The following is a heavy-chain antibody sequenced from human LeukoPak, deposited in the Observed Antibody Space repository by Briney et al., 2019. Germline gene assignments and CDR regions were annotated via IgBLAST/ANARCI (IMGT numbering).Heavy chain of an antibody. CDR1: VGSLSRCSFH. CDR3: ARHCRAVLVVPVARGDYFDY. Sequence: AETVSLTFPFCVGSLSRCSFHGRGPRQSPGGGVQGLTSMSYSGATYYNPSLQSRVTISVDTSKNQFSLKLYSVTAADTAVYYCARHCRAVLVVPVARGDYFDYLGQGTLVTVSS. J-gene: IGHJ4*02. V-gene: IGHV4-39*01. CDR2: MSYSGAT. D-gene: IGHD2-2*01.